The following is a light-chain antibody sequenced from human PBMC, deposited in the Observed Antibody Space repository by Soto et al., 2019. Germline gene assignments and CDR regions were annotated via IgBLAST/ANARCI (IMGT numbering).Light chain of an antibody. CDR3: QQYESLPT. CDR2: DAS. J-gene: IGKJ5*01. Sequence: IQMTQSPSSLSAPAGDRVTITFQASQNINNYLNWYQQKPGRAPKLLICDASNLEAGVPSRFRGSGSGTDFTFTISRLQPEDIATYYCQQYESLPTFGQGTRLEIK. CDR1: QNINNY. V-gene: IGKV1-33*01.